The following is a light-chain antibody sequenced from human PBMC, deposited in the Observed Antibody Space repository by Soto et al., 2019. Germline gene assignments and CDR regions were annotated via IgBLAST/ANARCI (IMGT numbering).Light chain of an antibody. V-gene: IGKV1-39*01. J-gene: IGKJ1*01. Sequence: DIQMTQSPSPLSASVGDSVTITCRASQTIKTYLNWYRHKPGKAPELLIYAASRLQSGVASRFSGSGSGTYFILTISSLQPDDLATYYCQQTYTAPATFDQGTKVEI. CDR1: QTIKTY. CDR2: AAS. CDR3: QQTYTAPAT.